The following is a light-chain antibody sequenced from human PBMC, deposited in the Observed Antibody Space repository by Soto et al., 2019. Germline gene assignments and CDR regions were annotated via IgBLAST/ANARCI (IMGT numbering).Light chain of an antibody. CDR2: DTF. CDR3: QFYGASPRP. J-gene: IGKJ1*01. Sequence: EIVLTQSPGTLSLSPGERATLSCRASQTISSSYLAWYQQKPGQAPRLLVYDTFSRATGIPDRFSGSGSRTEFTLTISRLEPEDSAVYYCQFYGASPRPFGQGTKVEMK. V-gene: IGKV3-20*01. CDR1: QTISSSY.